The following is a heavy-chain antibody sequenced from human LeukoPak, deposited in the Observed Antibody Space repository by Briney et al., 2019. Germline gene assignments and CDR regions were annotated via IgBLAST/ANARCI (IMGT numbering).Heavy chain of an antibody. CDR1: GYTFTGYY. J-gene: IGHJ4*02. V-gene: IGHV1-46*01. D-gene: IGHD3-22*01. Sequence: GASVKVSCEASGYTFTGYYMHWVRQAPGQGLEWMGIINPSGGSTSYAQKFQGRVTMTRDMSTSTVYMELSSLRSEDTAVYYCARDGGAGDYYDSSGSPADYWGQGTLVTVSS. CDR2: INPSGGST. CDR3: ARDGGAGDYYDSSGSPADY.